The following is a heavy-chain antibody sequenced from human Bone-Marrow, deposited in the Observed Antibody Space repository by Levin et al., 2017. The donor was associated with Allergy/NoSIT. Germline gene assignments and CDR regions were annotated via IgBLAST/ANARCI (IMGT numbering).Heavy chain of an antibody. Sequence: GESLKISCGGSGFNFSDHYMSWIRQSPGKGLEWVSSISSAAYIINYADSVKGRFTISKDNPTNSLYLQMFSLRAEDTALYYCARDRMLRGGTYGFDIWGHGTMVTVSS. V-gene: IGHV3-11*01. CDR1: GFNFSDHY. CDR2: ISSAAYII. D-gene: IGHD3-10*01. CDR3: ARDRMLRGGTYGFDI. J-gene: IGHJ3*02.